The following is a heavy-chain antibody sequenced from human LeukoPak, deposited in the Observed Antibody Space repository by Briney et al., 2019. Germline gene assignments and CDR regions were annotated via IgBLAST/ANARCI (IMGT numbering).Heavy chain of an antibody. CDR3: ARDCSPRGLLWFGELHGIDY. J-gene: IGHJ1*01. Sequence: PSETLSLTCTVSGGSISSSSYYWGWIRQPPGKGLEWIGSIYYSGSTYYNPSLKSRVTISVATSKNQFSLKLSSVTAADTAMYYCARDCSPRGLLWFGELHGIDYWGQDTLVTVSS. CDR2: IYYSGST. D-gene: IGHD3-10*01. V-gene: IGHV4-39*07. CDR1: GGSISSSSYY.